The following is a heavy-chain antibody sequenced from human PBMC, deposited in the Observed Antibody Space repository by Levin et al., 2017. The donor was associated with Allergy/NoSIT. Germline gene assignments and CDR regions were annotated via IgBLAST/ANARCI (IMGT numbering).Heavy chain of an antibody. Sequence: SGSGPTLVKPTQTLTLTCTFSGFSLSTRGMCVTWIRQPPGKALEWLAFIDWDDDKYYNTSLKSRLTISKDTSKDQVVLTMTNMDPVDTATYYCARMSYYDSSGYYIGRGWFDPWGQGTLVTVSS. J-gene: IGHJ5*02. CDR3: ARMSYYDSSGYYIGRGWFDP. CDR1: GFSLSTRGMC. D-gene: IGHD3-22*01. CDR2: IDWDDDK. V-gene: IGHV2-70*01.